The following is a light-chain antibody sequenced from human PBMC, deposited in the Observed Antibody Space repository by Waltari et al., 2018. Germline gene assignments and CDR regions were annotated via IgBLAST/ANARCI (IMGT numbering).Light chain of an antibody. J-gene: IGLJ2*01. CDR3: QAWDSSTVV. CDR2: QDS. CDR1: KLGDKY. Sequence: SYELTQPPSVSVSPGQKASITCPGDKLGDKYACWYQQKPGQSPVLVIYQDSKRPSGFPERFSGSNPGNTATLTISGTQAMDEADYYCQAWDSSTVVFGGGTKLTVL. V-gene: IGLV3-1*01.